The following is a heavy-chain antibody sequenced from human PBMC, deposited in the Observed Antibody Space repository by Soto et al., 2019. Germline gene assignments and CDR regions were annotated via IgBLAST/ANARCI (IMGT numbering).Heavy chain of an antibody. CDR1: GFTFSSYS. CDR2: ISSSSSTI. J-gene: IGHJ4*02. CDR3: ARVGRERITIFGVVTRFDY. Sequence: GGSLRLSCAASGFTFSSYSMNWVRQAPGKGLEWVSYISSSSSTIYYADSVKGRFTISRDNAKNSLYLQMNSLRDEDTAVYYCARVGRERITIFGVVTRFDYWGQGTLVTVCS. D-gene: IGHD3-3*01. V-gene: IGHV3-48*02.